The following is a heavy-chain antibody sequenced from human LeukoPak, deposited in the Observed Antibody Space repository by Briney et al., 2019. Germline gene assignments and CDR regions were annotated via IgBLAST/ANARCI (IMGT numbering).Heavy chain of an antibody. CDR3: ARVRGSYCLDY. J-gene: IGHJ4*02. Sequence: GGSLRLSCAASGFTFSNYEMNWVRQAPGKGLEWVANIKQDGSEKYYVDSVKGRFTISRDNAKNSLYLQMNSLRAEDTAVYYCARVRGSYCLDYWGQGTLVTVSS. D-gene: IGHD3-16*01. V-gene: IGHV3-7*01. CDR1: GFTFSNYE. CDR2: IKQDGSEK.